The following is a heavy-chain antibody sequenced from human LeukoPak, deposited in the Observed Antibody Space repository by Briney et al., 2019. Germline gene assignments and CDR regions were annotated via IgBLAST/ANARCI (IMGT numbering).Heavy chain of an antibody. CDR1: GGSTSSYY. J-gene: IGHJ4*02. CDR3: ATYRGTRGSYYY. V-gene: IGHV4-59*08. Sequence: SETLSLTCTVSGGSTSSYYWNWIRQPPGKGLEWIGYIYYSGSTSYNPSLKSRVTMSVDTSKNQFSLNLSSVTAADTAVYYCATYRGTRGSYYYWGQGTLVTVSS. CDR2: IYYSGST. D-gene: IGHD1-1*01.